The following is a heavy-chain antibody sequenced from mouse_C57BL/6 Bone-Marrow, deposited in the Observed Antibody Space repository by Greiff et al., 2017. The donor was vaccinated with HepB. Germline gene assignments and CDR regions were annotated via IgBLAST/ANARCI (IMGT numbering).Heavy chain of an antibody. CDR3: ARGTLDY. D-gene: IGHD3-3*01. J-gene: IGHJ2*01. Sequence: VQLQQPGAELVKPGASVKLSCKASGYTFTSYWMQWVKQRPGQGLEWIGEIDPSDSDTNYNQKFKGKATLTVDTSSSTAYMQPNSLTSEDSAVYYCARGTLDYWGQGTTLTVSS. CDR2: IDPSDSDT. V-gene: IGHV1-50*01. CDR1: GYTFTSYW.